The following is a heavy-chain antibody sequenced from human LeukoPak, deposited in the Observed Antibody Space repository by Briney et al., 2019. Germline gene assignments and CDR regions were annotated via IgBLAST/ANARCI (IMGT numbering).Heavy chain of an antibody. CDR2: IYNSGST. CDR1: GYSISNTHY. CDR3: ARNSSGIHFDY. D-gene: IGHD3-22*01. V-gene: IGHV4-38-2*01. J-gene: IGHJ4*02. Sequence: PSETLSLTCAVSGYSISNTHYWGWIRQPPGKGLEWIGSIYNSGSTHYNPSPKRRVTIPVDTSMHPFSLKLSSVTAADPAVYYCARNSSGIHFDYWGRRTLVTVSS.